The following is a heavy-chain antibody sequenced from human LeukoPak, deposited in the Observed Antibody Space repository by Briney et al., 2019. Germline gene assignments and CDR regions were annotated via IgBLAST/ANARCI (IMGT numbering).Heavy chain of an antibody. CDR3: ARDPPPAIAAAGIVENPFDY. CDR2: INPSGGST. V-gene: IGHV1-46*01. J-gene: IGHJ4*02. D-gene: IGHD6-13*01. Sequence: GASVKVSCKASGYTFTGYYMHWVRQAPGQGLEWMGIINPSGGSTSYAQKFQGRVTMTRDTSTSTVYMELSSLRSEDTAVYYCARDPPPAIAAAGIVENPFDYWGQGTLVTVSS. CDR1: GYTFTGYY.